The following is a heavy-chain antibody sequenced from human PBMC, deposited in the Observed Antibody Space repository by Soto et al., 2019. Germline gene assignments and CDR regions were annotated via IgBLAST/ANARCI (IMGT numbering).Heavy chain of an antibody. Sequence: QVQLVQSGAEVKKPGASVKVSCKASGYTFTSYDINWVRQATGQGLEWMGWMNPNSGNTGYAQKFQGRVTMTRNTSISTAYMELSSLRSEDTAVYYCARGLRITMVRGGPPSFNYWGQGTLVTVSS. CDR3: ARGLRITMVRGGPPSFNY. D-gene: IGHD3-10*01. J-gene: IGHJ4*02. CDR1: GYTFTSYD. V-gene: IGHV1-8*01. CDR2: MNPNSGNT.